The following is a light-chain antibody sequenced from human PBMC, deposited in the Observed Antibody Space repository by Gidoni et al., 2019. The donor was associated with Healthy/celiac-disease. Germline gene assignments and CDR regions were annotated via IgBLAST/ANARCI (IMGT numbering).Light chain of an antibody. CDR2: GAS. J-gene: IGKJ4*01. CDR3: QQYNNWPPLT. Sequence: EIVMTQSPATLSVSPVERATLSCRASQSVSSNLAWYQQKPGQAPRLLIYGASTRATGIPARFSGSGSGTEFTLTISSLQSEDFAVYYCQQYNNWPPLTFXGXTKVXIK. CDR1: QSVSSN. V-gene: IGKV3-15*01.